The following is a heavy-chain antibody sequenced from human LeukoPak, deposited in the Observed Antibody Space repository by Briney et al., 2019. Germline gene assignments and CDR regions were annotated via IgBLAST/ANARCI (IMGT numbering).Heavy chain of an antibody. J-gene: IGHJ4*02. CDR2: VSYDGRNK. CDR1: GFTFSSYG. CDR3: ASLRTYYYDSSGYY. D-gene: IGHD3-22*01. V-gene: IGHV3-30*04. Sequence: GGSLRLSCAASGFTFSSYGMHWVRQAPGKGLEWVAVVSYDGRNKYYADSVKGRFTISRDNSKNTLYLQMNSLRAEDTAVYYCASLRTYYYDSSGYYWGQGTLVTVSS.